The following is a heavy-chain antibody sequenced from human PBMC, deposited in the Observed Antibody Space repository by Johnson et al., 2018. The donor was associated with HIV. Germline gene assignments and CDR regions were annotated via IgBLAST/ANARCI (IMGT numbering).Heavy chain of an antibody. CDR1: GFTVSSNY. D-gene: IGHD3-16*01. V-gene: IGHV3-53*01. CDR3: ARDGGSSGPDAFDI. CDR2: IYSGGST. Sequence: VQLVESGGGVVQPGRSLRLSCAASGFTVSSNYMSWVRQAPGKGLEWVSVIYSGGSTYYADSVKGRFTISRDNSKNTLYLQMNSLRAEDTAVYYCARDGGSSGPDAFDIWGQGTMVTVSS. J-gene: IGHJ3*02.